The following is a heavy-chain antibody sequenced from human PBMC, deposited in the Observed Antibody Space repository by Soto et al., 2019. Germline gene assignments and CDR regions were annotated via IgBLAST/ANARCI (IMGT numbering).Heavy chain of an antibody. CDR3: AAGYYYDSSGYPGMGY. CDR2: IVVGSGNT. J-gene: IGHJ4*02. CDR1: GFTFTSSA. Sequence: QMPLVQSGPEVKKPGTSVKVSCKASGFTFTSSAVQWVRQARGQRLEWIGWIVVGSGNTNYAQKFQERVTITRDMSTSTAYMELSSLRSEDTAVYYCAAGYYYDSSGYPGMGYWGQGTLVTVSS. D-gene: IGHD3-22*01. V-gene: IGHV1-58*01.